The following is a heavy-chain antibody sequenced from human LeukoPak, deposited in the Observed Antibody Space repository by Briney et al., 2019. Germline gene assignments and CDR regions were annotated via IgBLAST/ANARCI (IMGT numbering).Heavy chain of an antibody. CDR1: GGTFNSYT. V-gene: IGHV1-69*06. J-gene: IGHJ5*02. CDR2: IIPIFGTA. Sequence: EASVKVSCKASGGTFNSYTITWVRQAPGQGLEWMGGIIPIFGTANYAQKFQGRVTITADKSTSTAYMESTSLRSEDTAVYYCARTNCGGDCYASRGWFDLWGQGTLVTVSS. D-gene: IGHD2-21*02. CDR3: ARTNCGGDCYASRGWFDL.